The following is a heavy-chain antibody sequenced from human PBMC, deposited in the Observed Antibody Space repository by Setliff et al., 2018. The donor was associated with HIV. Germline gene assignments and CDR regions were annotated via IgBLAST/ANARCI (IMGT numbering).Heavy chain of an antibody. J-gene: IGHJ4*02. D-gene: IGHD3-3*01. CDR3: AREPSGDFWSGYSSRGLDY. V-gene: IGHV1-2*06. CDR1: GFIFTDYH. Sequence: ASVKVSCKASGFIFTDYHIHWVRQAPGQGPEWMGRFNPNSGVTNSPQKFQGRVTMTRDTSINTAYIELTRLTSDDTAFYYCAREPSGDFWSGYSSRGLDYWGRGTLVTVSS. CDR2: FNPNSGVT.